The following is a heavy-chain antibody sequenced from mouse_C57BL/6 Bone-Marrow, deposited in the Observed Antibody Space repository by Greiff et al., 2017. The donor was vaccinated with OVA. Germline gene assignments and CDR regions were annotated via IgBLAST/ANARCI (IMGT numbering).Heavy chain of an antibody. D-gene: IGHD2-2*01. CDR1: GFTFTDYY. J-gene: IGHJ4*01. V-gene: IGHV1-36*01. CDR2: VYPYNGGT. Sequence: VQLQQSGPVLVKPGPSVKISCKASGFTFTDYYMHWVKQSHGKSLEWLGLVYPYNGGTSSNQKFKGTATLTVATSSSPAYLALNSLTSEDSAVYYWARWGLRRYYYAMDYWGQGTSVTVSS. CDR3: ARWGLRRYYYAMDY.